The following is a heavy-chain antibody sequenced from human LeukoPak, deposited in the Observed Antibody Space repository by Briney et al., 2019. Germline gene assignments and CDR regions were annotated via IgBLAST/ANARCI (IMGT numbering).Heavy chain of an antibody. J-gene: IGHJ6*02. CDR2: INPNSGGT. D-gene: IGHD3-10*01. V-gene: IGHV1-2*02. CDR3: ARAYGSGSYYSYYYYGMDV. Sequence: GAPVKVSCKTSGYTFTDYYIHWVRQAPGQGLEWMGWINPNSGGTNFAQKFQGRVTMTRDTSISTAYMELSRLRSDDTAVYYCARAYGSGSYYSYYYYGMDVWGQGTTVTVSS. CDR1: GYTFTDYY.